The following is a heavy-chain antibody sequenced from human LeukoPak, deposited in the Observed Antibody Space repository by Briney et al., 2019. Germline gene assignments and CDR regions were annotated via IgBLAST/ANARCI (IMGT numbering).Heavy chain of an antibody. CDR1: GGSFSGYY. D-gene: IGHD6-6*01. Sequence: SETLSLTCAVYGGSFSGYYWSWIRQPLGKGLEWIGEINHSGSTNYNPSLKSRVTISVDTSKNQFSLKLSSVTAADTAVYYCARGRRGSSSSVGRFDYWGQGTLVTVSS. CDR3: ARGRRGSSSSVGRFDY. J-gene: IGHJ4*02. V-gene: IGHV4-34*01. CDR2: INHSGST.